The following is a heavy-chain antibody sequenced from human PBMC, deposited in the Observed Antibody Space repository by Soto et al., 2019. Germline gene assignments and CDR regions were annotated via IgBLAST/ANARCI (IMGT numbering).Heavy chain of an antibody. CDR1: GGSISAYY. CDR2: IHYTGTT. J-gene: IGHJ5*02. V-gene: IGHV4-59*01. Sequence: SETLSLTCTVSGGSISAYYCNSIRHPPGQGLEWIGFIHYTGTTNYNPSLKSRVAISVDTSKNQFSVKLTSVTSADTAVYYCARGTPYHRNDDWFDTWGQGTLVTVS. CDR3: ARGTPYHRNDDWFDT.